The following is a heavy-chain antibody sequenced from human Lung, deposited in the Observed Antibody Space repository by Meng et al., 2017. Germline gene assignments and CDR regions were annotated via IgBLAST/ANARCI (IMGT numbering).Heavy chain of an antibody. Sequence: QVQLVQSGAEMKKPGGSVKVSCKVSGYTLSELSMHWVRQAPGKGLEWMGGFDPEDGETIYAQKFQGRVTMTEDTSTDTAYMELSSLRSEDTAVYYCVTTRPVGSDYYSTSDYWFDPWGQGTLVTVSS. CDR3: VTTRPVGSDYYSTSDYWFDP. D-gene: IGHD2-21*01. J-gene: IGHJ5*02. CDR2: FDPEDGET. V-gene: IGHV1-24*01. CDR1: GYTLSELS.